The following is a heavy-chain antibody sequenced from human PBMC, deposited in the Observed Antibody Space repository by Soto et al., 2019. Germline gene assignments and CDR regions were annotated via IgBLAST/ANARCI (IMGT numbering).Heavy chain of an antibody. J-gene: IGHJ6*02. D-gene: IGHD3-22*01. V-gene: IGHV4-59*08. Sequence: SETLSLTCTVSGGSISSYYWSWIRQPPGKGLEWIGYIYYSGSTNYNPSLKSRVTISVDTSKNQFSLKLSSATAADTAVYYCARARGDSSGYYYYYYGMDVWGQGTTVTVSS. CDR3: ARARGDSSGYYYYYYGMDV. CDR2: IYYSGST. CDR1: GGSISSYY.